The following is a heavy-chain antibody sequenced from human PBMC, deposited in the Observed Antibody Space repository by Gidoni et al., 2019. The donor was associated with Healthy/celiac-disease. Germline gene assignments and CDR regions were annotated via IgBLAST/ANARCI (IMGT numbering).Heavy chain of an antibody. CDR3: VKGPRGIAVAGTPFGY. J-gene: IGHJ4*02. D-gene: IGHD6-19*01. V-gene: IGHV3-64D*09. CDR2: ISSNGGST. CDR1: GFTFSSRA. Sequence: EVQLVESGGGLVQPGGSLRLSCSASGFTFSSRAMHWVRQAPGKGLEYVSAISSNGGSTYYADSVKGRFTISRDNSKNTLYLQMSSLRAEDTAVYYCVKGPRGIAVAGTPFGYWGQGTLVTVSS.